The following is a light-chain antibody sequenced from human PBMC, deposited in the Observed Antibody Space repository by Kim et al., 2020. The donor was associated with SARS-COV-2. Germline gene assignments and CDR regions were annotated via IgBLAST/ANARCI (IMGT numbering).Light chain of an antibody. J-gene: IGKJ2*01. CDR1: QSISFY. CDR3: QQSYSTPVYT. Sequence: ASVGDRLTITCRASQSISFYLNWYQQKPGKAPKLLIYGSSRLESGVPSRFSGSGSGTEFTLTISSLQVEDFATYYCQQSYSTPVYTFGQGTKLEIK. CDR2: GSS. V-gene: IGKV1-39*01.